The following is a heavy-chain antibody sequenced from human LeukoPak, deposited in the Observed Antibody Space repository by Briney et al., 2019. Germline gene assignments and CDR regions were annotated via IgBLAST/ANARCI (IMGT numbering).Heavy chain of an antibody. D-gene: IGHD3-10*01. CDR1: GGSFSGYY. CDR2: INHSGST. CDR3: ARAITPFVIFDY. V-gene: IGHV4-34*01. J-gene: IGHJ4*02. Sequence: TSETLSLTCAVYGGSFSGYYWSWIRQPPGKGLEWIGEINHSGSTNYNPSLKSRVTISVDTSKNQFSLKLSSVTAADTAVYYCARAITPFVIFDYWGQGTLVTVSS.